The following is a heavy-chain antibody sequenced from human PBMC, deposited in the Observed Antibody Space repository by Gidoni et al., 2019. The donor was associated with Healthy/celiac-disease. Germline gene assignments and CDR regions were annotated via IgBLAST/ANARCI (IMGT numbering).Heavy chain of an antibody. D-gene: IGHD2-8*01. J-gene: IGHJ5*02. V-gene: IGHV4-59*01. Sequence: QVQLQESGPGLVKPSETLSLTCTVSGGPLSSYYWSWIRQPPGKGLEWIAYIYYSGSTNYNPSLKSRVTISVDTSKNQFSLKLSSVTAADTAVYYCARDMVNWFDPWGQGTLVTVSS. CDR1: GGPLSSYY. CDR2: IYYSGST. CDR3: ARDMVNWFDP.